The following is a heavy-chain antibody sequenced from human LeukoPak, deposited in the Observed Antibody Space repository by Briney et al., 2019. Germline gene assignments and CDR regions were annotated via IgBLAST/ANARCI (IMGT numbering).Heavy chain of an antibody. V-gene: IGHV4-61*02. Sequence: SETLSLICSVSGASISSGSYYWSWNRQPAGKGLEWIGRIYTSGSTNYSPSLKSRVTISVDTSKNQFSLKLSSVTAADTAVYYCARQYSTYYFDYWGQRTLVTVSS. CDR2: IYTSGST. CDR1: GASISSGSYY. CDR3: ARQYSTYYFDY. J-gene: IGHJ4*02. D-gene: IGHD2-15*01.